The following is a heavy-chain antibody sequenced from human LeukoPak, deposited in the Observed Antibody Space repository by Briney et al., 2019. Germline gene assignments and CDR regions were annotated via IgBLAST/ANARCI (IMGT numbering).Heavy chain of an antibody. Sequence: ASVKVSCKASGYTFTNYAVHWVRQAPGQGLEWMGWINTNTGNPTYAQGFTGRFVFSLDTSVSTAYLQISSLKAEDTAVYYCARGQPYDFWSGYLMRYYFDYWGQGTLVTVSS. CDR3: ARGQPYDFWSGYLMRYYFDY. CDR1: GYTFTNYA. J-gene: IGHJ4*02. D-gene: IGHD3-3*01. CDR2: INTNTGNP. V-gene: IGHV7-4-1*02.